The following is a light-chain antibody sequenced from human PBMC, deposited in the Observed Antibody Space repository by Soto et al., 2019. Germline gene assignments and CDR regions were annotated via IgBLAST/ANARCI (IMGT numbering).Light chain of an antibody. CDR3: QQRSKWPLT. CDR1: QSVSYY. Sequence: EIVLTQSPATLSLSPGERATLSCRASQSVSYYLAWYQQKPGQAPRLLIYDVSNRATGIPARFSGSGSGTDFTLTTSSLEPEDFAVYYCQQRSKWPLTFGGGTKVEIK. V-gene: IGKV3-11*01. CDR2: DVS. J-gene: IGKJ4*01.